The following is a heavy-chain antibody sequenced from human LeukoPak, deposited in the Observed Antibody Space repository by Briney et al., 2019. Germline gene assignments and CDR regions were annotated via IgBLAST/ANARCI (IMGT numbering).Heavy chain of an antibody. CDR3: VRDGGVSGYDLLDY. D-gene: IGHD5-12*01. CDR2: INQDGSEE. CDR1: GFTFSNYW. V-gene: IGHV3-7*01. J-gene: IGHJ4*02. Sequence: GGSLTLSCAASGFTFSNYWMSSVRQAPGKGLGWVAHINQDGSEEHYMDSVKARFIISRDNAKNSLSLQMDSLRAEDTAVYYCVRDGGVSGYDLLDYWGQGTLVTVSS.